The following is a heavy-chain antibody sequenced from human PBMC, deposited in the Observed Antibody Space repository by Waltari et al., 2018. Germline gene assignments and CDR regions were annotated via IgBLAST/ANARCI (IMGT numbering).Heavy chain of an antibody. CDR2: IWPDGGNK. Sequence: QAQLVESGGGVVQPGRSLRLSCAASGFSFSIYGMHWVRQAPGKGLEWVAVIWPDGGNKYYADSVKGRFTISKDNSNNMLYLQMNSLRTEDTAIYYCASRSPALDYWGQGTLVTVSS. J-gene: IGHJ4*02. V-gene: IGHV3-33*03. CDR3: ASRSPALDY. CDR1: GFSFSIYG.